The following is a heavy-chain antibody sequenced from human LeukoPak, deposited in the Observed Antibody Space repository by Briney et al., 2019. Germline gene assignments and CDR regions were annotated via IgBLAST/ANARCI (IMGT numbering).Heavy chain of an antibody. Sequence: QPGGSLRLSCAASGFTFDDYAMHWVRQAPGKGLKWVSLISGDGGSTYYADSVKGRFTISRDNSKNSLYLQMNSLRTEDTALYYCAKDISPNYYDSSGYPTWGQGTLVTVSS. V-gene: IGHV3-43*02. J-gene: IGHJ4*02. CDR3: AKDISPNYYDSSGYPT. CDR1: GFTFDDYA. CDR2: ISGDGGST. D-gene: IGHD3-22*01.